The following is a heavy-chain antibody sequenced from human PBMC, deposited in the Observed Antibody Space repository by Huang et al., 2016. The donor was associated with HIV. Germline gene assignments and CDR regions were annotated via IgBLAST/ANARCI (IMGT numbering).Heavy chain of an antibody. CDR3: AKVTLGFDY. CDR2: IQDDGTKK. J-gene: IGHJ4*02. Sequence: QVQLVESGGGVVQPGGSLRLSCATYGFTFSSYGMHWVRQAPGLGLEWVAFIQDDGTKKYYADSVKGRFNIYRDNSKNMLHLQMNNLRVEDTAAYFCAKVTLGFDYWGQGTWVTVSS. D-gene: IGHD2-15*01. CDR1: GFTFSSYG. V-gene: IGHV3-30*02.